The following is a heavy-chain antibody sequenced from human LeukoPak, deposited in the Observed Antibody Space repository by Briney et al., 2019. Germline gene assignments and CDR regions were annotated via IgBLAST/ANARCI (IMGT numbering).Heavy chain of an antibody. CDR1: GFTVSSDY. CDR2: LYIGGNT. D-gene: IGHD5-18*01. V-gene: IGHV3-53*01. J-gene: IGHJ4*02. Sequence: GGSLRLSCAVSGFTVSSDYMSWVRQAPGKGLEWVSALYIGGNTYYADSVRGRFTISRDNSKNTLYLQMNSLRAEDTAIYYCMTAAGYNFGQYWGQGTLVTVSS. CDR3: MTAAGYNFGQY.